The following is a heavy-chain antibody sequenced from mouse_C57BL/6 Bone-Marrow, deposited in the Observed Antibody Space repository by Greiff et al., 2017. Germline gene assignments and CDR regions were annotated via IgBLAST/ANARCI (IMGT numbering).Heavy chain of an antibody. CDR1: GFSFNTYA. CDR3: VRPHYYGSSLFAY. Sequence: EVKLVESGGGLVQPKGSLKLSCAASGFSFNTYAMNWVRQAPGKGLEWVARIRSKSNNYATYYADSVKDRFTISRDDSESTLYLQMNNLKTEDTAMYYCVRPHYYGSSLFAYWGQGTLVTVSA. J-gene: IGHJ3*01. V-gene: IGHV10-1*01. CDR2: IRSKSNNYAT. D-gene: IGHD1-1*01.